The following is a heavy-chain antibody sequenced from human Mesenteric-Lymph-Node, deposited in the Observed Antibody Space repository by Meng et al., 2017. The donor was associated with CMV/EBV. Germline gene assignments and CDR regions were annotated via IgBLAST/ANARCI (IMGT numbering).Heavy chain of an antibody. CDR1: GFTFSSYD. D-gene: IGHD3-22*01. V-gene: IGHV3-30*02. Sequence: GGSLRLTCAASGFTFSSYDMHWVRQAPGKGLEWVAFIRYDGSNIYYTDSVKGRFTISRDNSKNTLYLQMNSLRAEDTALYYCAKDNRFDSSGYYHPYFDYWGQGTLVTVSS. CDR3: AKDNRFDSSGYYHPYFDY. CDR2: IRYDGSNI. J-gene: IGHJ4*02.